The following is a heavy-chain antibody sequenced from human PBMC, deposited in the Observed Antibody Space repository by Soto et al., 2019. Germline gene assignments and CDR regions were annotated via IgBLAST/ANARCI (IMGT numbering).Heavy chain of an antibody. V-gene: IGHV1-2*02. D-gene: IGHD5-12*01. CDR1: GFTFTGYY. CDR2: INPNSGGT. J-gene: IGHJ6*02. Sequence: ASVKVSCKASGFTFTGYYMHWVRQAPGQGLEWMGWINPNSGGTNYAQKFQGRVTMTRDTSISTAYMELSRLRSDDTAVYYCARVRKIGYDLPSMDYYDYYGMDVWGQWTTVTVSS. CDR3: ARVRKIGYDLPSMDYYDYYGMDV.